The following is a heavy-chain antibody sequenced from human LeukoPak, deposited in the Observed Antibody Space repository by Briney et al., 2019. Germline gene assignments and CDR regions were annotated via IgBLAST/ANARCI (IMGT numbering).Heavy chain of an antibody. CDR3: ARSFTMVRGVIRFDP. D-gene: IGHD3-10*01. Sequence: GGSLRLSCAASGFTFSDYYMSWVRQAPGKGLEWVSYISSSSSYTNYADSVKGRFTISRDNAKNSLYLQMNSLRAEDTAVYYCARSFTMVRGVIRFDPWGQGTLVTVSS. CDR2: ISSSSSYT. J-gene: IGHJ5*02. CDR1: GFTFSDYY. V-gene: IGHV3-11*06.